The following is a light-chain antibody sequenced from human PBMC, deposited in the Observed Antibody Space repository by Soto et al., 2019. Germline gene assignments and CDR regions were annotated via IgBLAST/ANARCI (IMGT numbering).Light chain of an antibody. CDR3: HQYGSSPLT. V-gene: IGKV3-20*01. J-gene: IGKJ1*01. CDR1: QSVSSSY. Sequence: EIVLTQSPGTLSLSPGERATLSCRASQSVSSSYLAWYQQKPGQAPRLLIYGASSMATSIPDRFSGSGSGTDFTLTISRLEPEDFAVYYCHQYGSSPLTLGQGTKVEIK. CDR2: GAS.